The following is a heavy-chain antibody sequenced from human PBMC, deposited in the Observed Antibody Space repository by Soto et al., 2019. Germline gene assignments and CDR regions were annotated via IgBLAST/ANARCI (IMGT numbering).Heavy chain of an antibody. CDR1: GYIFTTYW. CDR2: IYPGDSDT. CDR3: ATHLWFGESTDWFDP. Sequence: GESLKISCKVSGYIFTTYWIAWVRQMPGKGLEWMGDIYPGDSDTIYSPSFQGRVTISADKSINTAYLQWSSLKASDTAMYYCATHLWFGESTDWFDPWGQGTLVTVSS. V-gene: IGHV5-51*01. D-gene: IGHD3-10*01. J-gene: IGHJ5*02.